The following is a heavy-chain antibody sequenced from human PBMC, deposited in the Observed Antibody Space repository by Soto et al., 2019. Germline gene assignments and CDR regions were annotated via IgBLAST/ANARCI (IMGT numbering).Heavy chain of an antibody. CDR1: GGSFSGYY. Sequence: SETLSLTCAVYGGSFSGYYWSWIRQPPGKGLEWIGEINHSGSTNYNPSIKSRVTISEDTSKNQFSLKLSSVTAADTAVYYCARGYPVPAAILYFDYWGQGTLVTVSS. D-gene: IGHD2-2*01. V-gene: IGHV4-34*01. J-gene: IGHJ4*02. CDR2: INHSGST. CDR3: ARGYPVPAAILYFDY.